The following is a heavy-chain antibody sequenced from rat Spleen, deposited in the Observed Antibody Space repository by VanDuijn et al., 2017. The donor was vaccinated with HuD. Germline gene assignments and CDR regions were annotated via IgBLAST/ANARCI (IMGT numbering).Heavy chain of an antibody. Sequence: EMQLVESGGGLVQPGRSLRLSCAASGFSFSDYDMAWVRQAPTKGLEWVATITSAGVTTYYPDSVKGRFSISRDNAKSTLYLQMNSLRSEDTATYYCARPCSRRYVMDAWGQGASVTVSS. J-gene: IGHJ4*01. CDR2: ITSAGVTT. D-gene: IGHD1-2*01. CDR3: ARPCSRRYVMDA. V-gene: IGHV5-25*01. CDR1: GFSFSDYD.